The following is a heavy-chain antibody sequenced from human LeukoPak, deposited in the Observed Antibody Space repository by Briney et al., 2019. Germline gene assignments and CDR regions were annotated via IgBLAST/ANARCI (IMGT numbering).Heavy chain of an antibody. CDR3: AGLSEPYYYYYMDV. D-gene: IGHD2/OR15-2a*01. Sequence: GGSLRLSCAASGFTFSSYSMNWVRQAPGEGLEWVSSISSSSSYIYYADSVKGRFTISRDNAKNSLYLQMNSLRAEDTAVYYCAGLSEPYYYYYMDVSGKGTTVTVSS. CDR2: ISSSSSYI. CDR1: GFTFSSYS. J-gene: IGHJ6*03. V-gene: IGHV3-21*01.